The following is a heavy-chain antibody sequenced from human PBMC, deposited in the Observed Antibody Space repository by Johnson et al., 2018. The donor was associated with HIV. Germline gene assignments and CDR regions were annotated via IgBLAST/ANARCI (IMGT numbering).Heavy chain of an antibody. D-gene: IGHD3-22*01. CDR2: INWNGDSI. J-gene: IGHJ3*02. V-gene: IGHV3-20*04. Sequence: VQLVESGGGLVKPGGSLRLSCAASGFTFSDYYMNWIRQAQGKGLEWVSGINWNGDSIGYVDSVKGRFTISRDNVKRSLYLQMNSLRVEDTALYYCARVRTGDSSGYHDAFDIWGQGTMVTVSS. CDR3: ARVRTGDSSGYHDAFDI. CDR1: GFTFSDYY.